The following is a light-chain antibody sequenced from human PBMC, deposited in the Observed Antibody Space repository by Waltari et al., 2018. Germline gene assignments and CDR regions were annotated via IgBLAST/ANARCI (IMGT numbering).Light chain of an antibody. CDR3: QKYGTLPAT. V-gene: IGKV3-20*01. CDR2: DAS. Sequence: EIMLTQSPGTLSLSPGDRATLSGRASQSISKYLAWSQQKPGQPPRLLIYDASSRATGIPDRFSGSGSGTDFSLTISRLEPEDFAVYYCQKYGTLPATFGQGTKVEIK. CDR1: QSISKY. J-gene: IGKJ1*01.